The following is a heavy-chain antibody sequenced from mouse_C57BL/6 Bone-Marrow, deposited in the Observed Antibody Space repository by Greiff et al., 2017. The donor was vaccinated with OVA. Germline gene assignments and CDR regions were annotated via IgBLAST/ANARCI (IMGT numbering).Heavy chain of an antibody. CDR3: ARPGNYPYYYAMDY. CDR1: GFTFSDYG. Sequence: EVQVVESGGGLVKPGGSLKLSCAASGFTFSDYGMHWVRQAPEKGLEWVAYISSGSSTLYYADTVKGRFTISRDNAKNTLFLQMTSLRSEDTAMYYWARPGNYPYYYAMDYWGQGTSVTVSS. V-gene: IGHV5-17*01. J-gene: IGHJ4*01. D-gene: IGHD2-1*01. CDR2: ISSGSSTL.